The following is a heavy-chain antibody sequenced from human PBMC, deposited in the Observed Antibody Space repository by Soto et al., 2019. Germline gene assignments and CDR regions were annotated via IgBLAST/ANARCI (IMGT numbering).Heavy chain of an antibody. Sequence: SETLSLTCTVSGGSISSGGYYWSWIRQHPGKGLEWIGYIYYSGSTYYNHSLKSRVTISVDTSKNQFSLKLSSVTAADTAVYYCARFGYSTNIGIDYWGQGTLVTVSS. D-gene: IGHD3-22*01. J-gene: IGHJ4*02. V-gene: IGHV4-31*03. CDR3: ARFGYSTNIGIDY. CDR2: IYYSGST. CDR1: GGSISSGGYY.